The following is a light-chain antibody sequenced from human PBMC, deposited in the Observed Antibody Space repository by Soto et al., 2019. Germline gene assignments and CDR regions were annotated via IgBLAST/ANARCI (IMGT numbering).Light chain of an antibody. CDR3: QQYGSSPYT. CDR2: TTS. CDR1: QSIRSY. J-gene: IGKJ2*01. Sequence: DIQMTQSPSSLSASVGDRVTITCRASQSIRSYLNWYQQKLGKAPKLLIYTTSNLQSGVPSRFSGSGSGTDFTLTINTLQPEDFAVYYCQQYGSSPYTFGQGTKLEIK. V-gene: IGKV1-39*01.